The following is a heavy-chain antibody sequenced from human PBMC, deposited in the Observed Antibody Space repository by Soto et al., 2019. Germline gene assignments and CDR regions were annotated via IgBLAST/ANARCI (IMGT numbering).Heavy chain of an antibody. V-gene: IGHV3-23*01. J-gene: IGHJ4*02. Sequence: EVQLLESGGGLVQPGGSLRLSCAASGFTFSSYAMSWVRQAPGKGLEWVSGISGRGFSTYYADSVKGRFTISRDNSKNTLYLQMNSLRAEDTAVYDCARQGIGDWYENYFDYWGQGTLVTVSS. CDR1: GFTFSSYA. D-gene: IGHD6-19*01. CDR3: ARQGIGDWYENYFDY. CDR2: ISGRGFST.